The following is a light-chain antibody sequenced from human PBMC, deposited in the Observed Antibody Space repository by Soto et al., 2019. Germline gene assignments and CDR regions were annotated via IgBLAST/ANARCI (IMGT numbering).Light chain of an antibody. CDR2: EAS. CDR3: QQYNDYNT. Sequence: DIQMTQSPSTLSVSVGDRVTIPCRASQNIGSRLAWYQQKLGKAPKLLIYEASTLDTGVPSRFSGSGSGTEFTLTISSLQPDDFATYFCQQYNDYNTLGQGTKLEIE. CDR1: QNIGSR. V-gene: IGKV1-5*03. J-gene: IGKJ2*01.